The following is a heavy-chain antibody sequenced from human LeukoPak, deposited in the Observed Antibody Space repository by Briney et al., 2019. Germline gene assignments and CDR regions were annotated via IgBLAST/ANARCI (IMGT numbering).Heavy chain of an antibody. D-gene: IGHD3-10*01. J-gene: IGHJ4*02. V-gene: IGHV1-8*02. Sequence: ASVKVSCKASGYTFTGYYMHWVRQAPGQGLEWMGWMNPNSGNTGYAQKFQGRVTMTRNTSISTAYMELSSLRSEDTAVYYCARGFDYYTDYWGQGTLVTVSS. CDR3: ARGFDYYTDY. CDR1: GYTFTGYY. CDR2: MNPNSGNT.